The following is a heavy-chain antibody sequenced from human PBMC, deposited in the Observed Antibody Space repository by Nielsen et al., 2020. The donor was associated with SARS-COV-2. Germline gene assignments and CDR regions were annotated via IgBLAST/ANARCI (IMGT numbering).Heavy chain of an antibody. J-gene: IGHJ4*02. V-gene: IGHV3-74*01. CDR2: INSDGSST. CDR3: GVAGGY. D-gene: IGHD6-19*01. Sequence: GGSLRLSCAASGFTFSSYWMHWVRQAPGKGLAWVSRINSDGSSTSYADSVKGRFTISRDNAKNTLYLQMNSLRAEDTAVYYCGVAGGYWGQGTLVTVSS. CDR1: GFTFSSYW.